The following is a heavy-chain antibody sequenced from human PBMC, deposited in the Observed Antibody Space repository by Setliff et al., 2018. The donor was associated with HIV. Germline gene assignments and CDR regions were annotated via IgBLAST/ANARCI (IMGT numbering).Heavy chain of an antibody. CDR3: ARARRDSYDRGRRNHYYIDV. D-gene: IGHD3-22*01. CDR2: MNPNSGNT. Sequence: VASGKVSCKASGYTFSSYDINWVRQATGQGLEWMGWMNPNSGNTGYAQKFQGRVTMTRDTSISTAYMELNNLKFEDTAVYYCARARRDSYDRGRRNHYYIDVWGKGTTVTVSS. CDR1: GYTFSSYD. J-gene: IGHJ6*03. V-gene: IGHV1-8*02.